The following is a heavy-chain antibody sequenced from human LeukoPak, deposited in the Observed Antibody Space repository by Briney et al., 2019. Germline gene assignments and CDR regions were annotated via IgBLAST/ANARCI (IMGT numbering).Heavy chain of an antibody. J-gene: IGHJ4*02. D-gene: IGHD3-10*01. CDR1: GFTFSSYS. CDR3: ARDLFYGSGSYNY. Sequence: GGSLRLSCAASGFTFSSYSMNWVRQAPGKGLEWVSSISYNSVHIYYADSVKGRFTISRDNAKNSLYLQMNSLRAEDTAVYYCARDLFYGSGSYNYWGQGTLVTVSS. V-gene: IGHV3-21*01. CDR2: ISYNSVHI.